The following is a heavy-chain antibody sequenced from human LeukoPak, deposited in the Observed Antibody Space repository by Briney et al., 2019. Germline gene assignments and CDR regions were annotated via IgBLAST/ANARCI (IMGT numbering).Heavy chain of an antibody. CDR3: ARDGVNRGNWFDP. Sequence: PGGSLRLSCAASGFTFSNYDMHWVRQAPGKGLEWVAVIWYDGNNKYYADSVKGRFTISRDNSKKMVYLQMNSLRAEDTAVYYCARDGVNRGNWFDPWGQGTLVTVSS. D-gene: IGHD1/OR15-1a*01. J-gene: IGHJ5*02. CDR2: IWYDGNNK. CDR1: GFTFSNYD. V-gene: IGHV3-33*01.